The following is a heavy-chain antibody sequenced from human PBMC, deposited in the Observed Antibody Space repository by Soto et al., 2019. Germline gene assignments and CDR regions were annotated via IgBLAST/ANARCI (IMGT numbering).Heavy chain of an antibody. J-gene: IGHJ6*02. CDR2: IKQDGSEK. CDR3: ARNDFWSGRKRTYKDGMDV. V-gene: IGHV3-7*03. Sequence: GGSLRLSCAASGFTFSSYWMSWVRQAPGKGMEWVANIKQDGSEKYYVDSVKGRFTISRDNAKNSLYLQMNSLRAEDTAVYYCARNDFWSGRKRTYKDGMDVWGQGTTVTVSS. CDR1: GFTFSSYW. D-gene: IGHD3-3*01.